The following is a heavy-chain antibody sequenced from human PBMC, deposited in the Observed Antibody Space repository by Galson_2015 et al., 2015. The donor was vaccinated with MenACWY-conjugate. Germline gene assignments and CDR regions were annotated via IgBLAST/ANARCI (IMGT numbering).Heavy chain of an antibody. CDR2: ISSSSSYI. V-gene: IGHV3-21*04. J-gene: IGHJ4*02. D-gene: IGHD6-19*01. CDR1: GFIFSSYC. Sequence: SLRLSCAASGFIFSSYCMNWVRQAPGKGLEWVSSISSSSSYIYYADSVKGRFTISRDNARNSLYLQMNSLRVEDTAIYYRAGYRLDTSATTDFWGQGTLVTVSS. CDR3: AGYRLDTSATTDF.